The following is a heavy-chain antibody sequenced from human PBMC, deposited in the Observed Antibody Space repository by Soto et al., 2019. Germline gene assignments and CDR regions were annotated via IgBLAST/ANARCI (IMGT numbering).Heavy chain of an antibody. CDR1: GFTFRNYG. CDR2: IGIGSSTT. J-gene: IGHJ4*02. CDR3: ARAGSYRFDY. D-gene: IGHD6-6*01. Sequence: PGGSLRLSCAASGFTFRNYGMNWVRQAPGKGLEWVSYIGIGSSTTYYADSVKGRFTISRDNAKNSLYLQMNSLRAEDTAVYYCARAGSYRFDYWGQGTLVTVSS. V-gene: IGHV3-48*01.